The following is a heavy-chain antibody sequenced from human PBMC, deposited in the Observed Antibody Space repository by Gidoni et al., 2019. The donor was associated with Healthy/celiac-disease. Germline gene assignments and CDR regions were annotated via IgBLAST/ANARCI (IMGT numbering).Heavy chain of an antibody. Sequence: QLQESGPGLVKPSQTLSLTCTVSGGSISSGGYYWSWIRQHPGKGLEWIGYIYYSGSTYYNPSLKSRVTISVDTSKNQFSQKLSSVTAADTAVYYCARDSSTSSSSAFDIWGQGTMVTVSS. D-gene: IGHD2-2*01. CDR2: IYYSGST. J-gene: IGHJ3*02. V-gene: IGHV4-31*03. CDR1: GGSISSGGYY. CDR3: ARDSSTSSSSAFDI.